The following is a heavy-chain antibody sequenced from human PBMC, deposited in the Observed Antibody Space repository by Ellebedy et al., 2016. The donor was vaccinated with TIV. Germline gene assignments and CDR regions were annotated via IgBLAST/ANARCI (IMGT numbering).Heavy chain of an antibody. D-gene: IGHD4-17*01. CDR2: INEVGTKK. Sequence: PGGSLRLSCAASGFMFNTYAMSWVRQAPGRGLEWVANINEVGTKKHFVDSVRGRFTISRDDAGNSLFLQMNSLGAEDTAVYYCARAIYGASYPWGRGTLVTVSS. CDR1: GFMFNTYA. V-gene: IGHV3-7*01. CDR3: ARAIYGASYP. J-gene: IGHJ2*01.